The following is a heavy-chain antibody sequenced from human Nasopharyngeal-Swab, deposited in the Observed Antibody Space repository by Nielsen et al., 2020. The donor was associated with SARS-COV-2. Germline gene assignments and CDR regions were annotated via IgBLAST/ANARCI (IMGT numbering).Heavy chain of an antibody. CDR2: INPSGGST. Sequence: ASVKVSCKASGYTFTSYYMHWVRQAPGQGLEWMGIINPSGGSTSYAQKFQGRVTMTRDTSTSTVYMELSSLRSEDTAVYYCARAGMRTTVTTYWNYWGQGTLVTVSS. CDR3: ARAGMRTTVTTYWNY. V-gene: IGHV1-46*01. J-gene: IGHJ4*02. CDR1: GYTFTSYY. D-gene: IGHD4-17*01.